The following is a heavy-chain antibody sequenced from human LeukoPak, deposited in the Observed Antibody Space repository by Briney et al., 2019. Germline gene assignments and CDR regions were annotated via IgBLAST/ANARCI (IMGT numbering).Heavy chain of an antibody. CDR1: GGSFSGYY. CDR3: AKTGLSGSYDWFDP. V-gene: IGHV4-4*09. J-gene: IGHJ5*02. D-gene: IGHD1-26*01. Sequence: SETLSLTCAVYGGSFSGYYWSWIRQPPGKGLEWIGYIYTSGSTNYNPSLKSRVTISVDTSKNQFSLKLSSVTAADTAVYYCAKTGLSGSYDWFDPWGQGTLVTVSS. CDR2: IYTSGST.